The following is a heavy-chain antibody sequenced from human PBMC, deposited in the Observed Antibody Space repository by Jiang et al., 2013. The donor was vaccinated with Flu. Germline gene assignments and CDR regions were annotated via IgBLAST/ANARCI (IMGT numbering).Heavy chain of an antibody. CDR1: GYTFNNYW. CDR2: IFPADSDT. J-gene: IGHJ4*02. Sequence: GAEVKKPGESLQISCKASGYTFNNYWIGWVRQMPGNGPEWMGIIFPADSDTRYSPLFEGHVTISADQSTSTAYLQWSSLKASDTAIYFCARAGGLARHFDYWGQGTLVTVSS. D-gene: IGHD6-19*01. CDR3: ARAGGLARHFDY. V-gene: IGHV5-51*01.